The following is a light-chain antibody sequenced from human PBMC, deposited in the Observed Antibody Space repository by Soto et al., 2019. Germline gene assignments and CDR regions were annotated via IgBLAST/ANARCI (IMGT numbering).Light chain of an antibody. CDR2: GAS. V-gene: IGKV3-20*01. Sequence: EIVMTQSPATLSVSPGERATLSCRASQSVSRNFAWYQQKPGQAPRLLIYGASTRATGIPDRFSGSGSGTDFTLTISRLEPEDFAVYYCQQYGSSPWTFGQGTKVDIK. J-gene: IGKJ1*01. CDR1: QSVSRN. CDR3: QQYGSSPWT.